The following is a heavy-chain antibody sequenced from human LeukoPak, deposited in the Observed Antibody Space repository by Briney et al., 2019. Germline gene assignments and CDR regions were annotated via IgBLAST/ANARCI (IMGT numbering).Heavy chain of an antibody. CDR3: ARDWRNKYSNSWSRGEWYFDL. D-gene: IGHD6-13*01. J-gene: IGHJ2*01. CDR2: ISSSSSYT. V-gene: IGHV3-21*01. CDR1: GFTFTSHS. Sequence: GGSLRLSCAASGFTFTSHSLNWVRQAPGKGLEWVSSISSSSSYTYYADSVKGRFSISRDNARNSLYLQMNSLTAEDTAVYYCARDWRNKYSNSWSRGEWYFDLWGRGTLVTVSS.